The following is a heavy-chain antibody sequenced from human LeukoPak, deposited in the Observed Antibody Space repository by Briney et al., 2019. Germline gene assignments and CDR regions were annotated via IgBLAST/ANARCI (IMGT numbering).Heavy chain of an antibody. CDR3: AKDVVRTWGPYFGEFFDC. Sequence: PGGSLRLSCAASGFTFSAYGMHWVRQAPGKGLEWVAFIRYDGSNKYYADSVKGRFSISRDSSNTLYLQMYGLTTEDTAVYYCAKDVVRTWGPYFGEFFDCWGQGTLVTVS. V-gene: IGHV3-30*02. CDR2: IRYDGSNK. D-gene: IGHD3-10*01. CDR1: GFTFSAYG. J-gene: IGHJ4*02.